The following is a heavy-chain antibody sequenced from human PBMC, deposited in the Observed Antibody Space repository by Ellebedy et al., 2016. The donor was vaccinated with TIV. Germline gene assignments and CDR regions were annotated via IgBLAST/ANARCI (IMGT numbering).Heavy chain of an antibody. J-gene: IGHJ4*02. CDR2: IRRTGSDK. CDR1: GFIFSNYN. D-gene: IGHD2-15*01. CDR3: ARGGSTPDS. V-gene: IGHV3-21*06. Sequence: GESLKISCEASGFIFSNYNMTWVRQSPGKGLEWVSLIRRTGSDKYYAESVKGRFTISRDNAQNTLYLQMNSLRVEETAVYYCARGGSTPDSWGQGAPVTVSS.